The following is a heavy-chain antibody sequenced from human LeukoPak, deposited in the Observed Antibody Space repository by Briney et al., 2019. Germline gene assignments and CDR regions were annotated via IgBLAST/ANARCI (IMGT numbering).Heavy chain of an antibody. Sequence: GGSLRLSCAASGFTVSSNYMSWVRQAPGKGLGWVSVIYSGGSTYYADSVKGRFTISRENFKNTVYLQMNSLRAEDTAVYYCASATVTTGGNAFDIWGQGTMVTVSS. V-gene: IGHV3-66*01. CDR3: ASATVTTGGNAFDI. D-gene: IGHD4-17*01. CDR2: IYSGGST. J-gene: IGHJ3*02. CDR1: GFTVSSNY.